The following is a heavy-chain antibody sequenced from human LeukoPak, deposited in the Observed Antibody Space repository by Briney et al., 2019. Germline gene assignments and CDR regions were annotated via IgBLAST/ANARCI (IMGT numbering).Heavy chain of an antibody. CDR1: IFPLGSYS. Sequence: GGSLRLSRVASIFPLGSYSMNWVRQAPGKGLEWVSSISRSSSYIYYADSVKGRFTISRDNAKNSLYLQMNSMRAEDTGVYYCAIDHYGGTDAFDIWGQGTMVTVSS. V-gene: IGHV3-21*01. CDR2: ISRSSSYI. D-gene: IGHD4-23*01. J-gene: IGHJ3*02. CDR3: AIDHYGGTDAFDI.